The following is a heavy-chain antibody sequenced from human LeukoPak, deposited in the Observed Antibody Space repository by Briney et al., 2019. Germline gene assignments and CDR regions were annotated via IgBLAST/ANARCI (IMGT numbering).Heavy chain of an antibody. Sequence: GGSLRLSCVASGFTFSSYSMNWVRQAPGKGLEWVSSISSSSSYIYYADSVKGRFTISRDNAKNSLYLQMNSLRAEDTAVYYCARGQRGWYFDYWGQGTLVTVSS. D-gene: IGHD3-22*01. CDR3: ARGQRGWYFDY. CDR1: GFTFSSYS. V-gene: IGHV3-21*01. CDR2: ISSSSSYI. J-gene: IGHJ4*02.